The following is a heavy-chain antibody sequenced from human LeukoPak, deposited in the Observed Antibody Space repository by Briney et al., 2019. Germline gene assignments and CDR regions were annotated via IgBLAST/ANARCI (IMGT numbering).Heavy chain of an antibody. D-gene: IGHD2-15*01. Sequence: ASVKVSCKASGYTFTGYYMHWVRQAPGQGLEWMGWINPNSGGTNYAQKFQGRVTMTRDTSISTAYMELSRLRSDDTAVYYCAGLVLYCSGGSCPGPWGQGTLVTVSS. CDR2: INPNSGGT. CDR3: AGLVLYCSGGSCPGP. J-gene: IGHJ5*02. V-gene: IGHV1-2*02. CDR1: GYTFTGYY.